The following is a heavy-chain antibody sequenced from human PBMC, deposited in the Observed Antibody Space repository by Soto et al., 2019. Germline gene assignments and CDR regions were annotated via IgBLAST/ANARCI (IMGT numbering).Heavy chain of an antibody. CDR1: GGSISSGDDY. V-gene: IGHV4-4*02. CDR3: ARSTFGEYTNWFDP. Sequence: PSETLALACTVSGGSISSGDDYWSWVRQPPGKGLEWIGEIYHSGSTNYNPSLKSRVTISVDKSKNQFSLKLSSVTAADTAVYYCARSTFGEYTNWFDPWGQGTLVTVSS. J-gene: IGHJ5*02. D-gene: IGHD3-10*01. CDR2: IYHSGST.